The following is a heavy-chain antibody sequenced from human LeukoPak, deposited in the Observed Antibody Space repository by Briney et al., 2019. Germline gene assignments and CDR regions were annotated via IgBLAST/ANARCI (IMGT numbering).Heavy chain of an antibody. CDR2: ISWNSDSI. CDR3: AKDRSSWYGSDLGYYGMDV. V-gene: IGHV3-9*01. Sequence: AGGSLRLSCAASGFTFDDYAMHWVRQAPGKGLEWVSGISWNSDSIGYADSVKGRFTISRDNAKNSLYLQMNSLRAEDTALYYCAKDRSSWYGSDLGYYGMDVWGQGTTVTVSS. J-gene: IGHJ6*02. CDR1: GFTFDDYA. D-gene: IGHD6-13*01.